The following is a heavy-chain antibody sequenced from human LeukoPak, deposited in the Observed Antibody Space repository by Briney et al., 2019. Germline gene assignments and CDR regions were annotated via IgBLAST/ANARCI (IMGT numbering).Heavy chain of an antibody. Sequence: PGRSLRLSCAASGFTFSSYGMHWVRQAPGKGQEWVAVISYDGSNKYYADSVKRRLTISRDNSKNRLYLQMNSLRAEDTAVYYCAKDYARSSSWLDYWGQGTLVTVSS. CDR3: AKDYARSSSWLDY. J-gene: IGHJ4*02. V-gene: IGHV3-30*18. CDR1: GFTFSSYG. D-gene: IGHD6-13*01. CDR2: ISYDGSNK.